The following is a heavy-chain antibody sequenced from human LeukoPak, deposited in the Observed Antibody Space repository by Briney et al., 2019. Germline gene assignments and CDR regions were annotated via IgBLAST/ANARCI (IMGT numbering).Heavy chain of an antibody. CDR1: GYTFTGYY. J-gene: IGHJ4*02. D-gene: IGHD4-17*01. CDR2: INPKSGGT. CDR3: ARTDYGDYGDFDY. Sequence: ASVKVSFKASGYTFTGYYMHWVRQAPGQGLEWMGWINPKSGGTKYAQKFQGRVTMTRDTSISTAYVDLNRLRSDDTAVYYCARTDYGDYGDFDYWGQGTLVTVSS. V-gene: IGHV1-2*02.